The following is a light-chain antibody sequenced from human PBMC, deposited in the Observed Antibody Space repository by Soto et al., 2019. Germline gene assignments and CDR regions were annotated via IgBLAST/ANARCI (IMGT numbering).Light chain of an antibody. CDR1: QSVSNY. J-gene: IGKJ3*01. V-gene: IGKV3-11*01. Sequence: EIVLTQSPATLSLSPGEGATLSCRASQSVSNYLAWYQQKPGQAPRLLIYEASNRATGIPARFSGSGSGTDFTLTISSLEPEEFAVYYCQQRSNWPLTFGPGTKVDIK. CDR2: EAS. CDR3: QQRSNWPLT.